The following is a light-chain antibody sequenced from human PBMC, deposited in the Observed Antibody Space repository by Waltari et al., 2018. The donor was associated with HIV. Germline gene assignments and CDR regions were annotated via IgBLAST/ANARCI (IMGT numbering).Light chain of an antibody. Sequence: QPALTKPASVFGSPDQTTPISCTGPPSNFAGYDNAPCYQQHPGKAPILMIFVVINRPSGVSNRFSGSKSGNTASLTISGLQAEDEADYYCSSYTSSSALGVVFGGGTKLTVL. J-gene: IGLJ2*01. V-gene: IGLV2-14*03. CDR1: PSNFAGYDN. CDR3: SSYTSSSALGVV. CDR2: VVI.